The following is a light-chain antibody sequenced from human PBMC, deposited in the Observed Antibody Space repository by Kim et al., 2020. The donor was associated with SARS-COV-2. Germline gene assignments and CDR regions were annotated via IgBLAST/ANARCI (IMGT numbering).Light chain of an antibody. CDR1: QSVRSSY. Sequence: EIVLTQSPGTLSLSPGERATLSCRASQSVRSSYLAWYQHKPGQAPRLLIYDASSRATGIPDRFSGSGSGTDFTLTIGRLEPEDFAVYYCQHYHTSPNTFGQGTKLEI. V-gene: IGKV3-20*01. CDR3: QHYHTSPNT. J-gene: IGKJ2*01. CDR2: DAS.